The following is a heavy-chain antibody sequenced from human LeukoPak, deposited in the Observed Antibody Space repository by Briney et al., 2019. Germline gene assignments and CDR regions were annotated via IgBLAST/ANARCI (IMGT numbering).Heavy chain of an antibody. CDR1: GYTFTSYG. D-gene: IGHD3-22*01. Sequence: SVKVSCKASGYTFTSYGISWVRQAPGQGLEWMGGIIPIFGTANYAQKFQGRVTITADESTSTAYMELSSLRSEDTAVYYCARDIPHAWSSGYYLNWFDPWGQGTLVTVSS. CDR2: IIPIFGTA. V-gene: IGHV1-69*13. J-gene: IGHJ5*02. CDR3: ARDIPHAWSSGYYLNWFDP.